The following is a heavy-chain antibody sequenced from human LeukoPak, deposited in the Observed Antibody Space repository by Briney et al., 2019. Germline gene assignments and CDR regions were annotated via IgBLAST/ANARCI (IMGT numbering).Heavy chain of an antibody. CDR2: INRSGST. D-gene: IGHD3-3*01. J-gene: IGHJ6*02. V-gene: IGHV4-34*01. Sequence: SETLSLTCAVYGGCFSGYYWSWIRQPPGKGLEWIGEINRSGSTNYNPSLKSRVTISVDTSKNQFSLKLSSVTAADTAVYYCATSSGFYYYYGTDAWGQGTTVTVSS. CDR3: ATSSGFYYYYGTDA. CDR1: GGCFSGYY.